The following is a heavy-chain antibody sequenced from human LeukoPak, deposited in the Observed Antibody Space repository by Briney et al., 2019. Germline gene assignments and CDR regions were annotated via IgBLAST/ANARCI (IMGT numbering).Heavy chain of an antibody. CDR1: GFRFSSYA. Sequence: SGGSLRLSCAASGFRFSSYAMHWVRQAPGKGPEYVSAISSTGNNKYYANSVKGRFTISRDNAKNSLYLQMNSLRAEDTAVYYCASDLTYYDSSVDYWGQGTLVTVSS. D-gene: IGHD3-22*01. CDR2: ISSTGNNK. V-gene: IGHV3-64*01. J-gene: IGHJ4*02. CDR3: ASDLTYYDSSVDY.